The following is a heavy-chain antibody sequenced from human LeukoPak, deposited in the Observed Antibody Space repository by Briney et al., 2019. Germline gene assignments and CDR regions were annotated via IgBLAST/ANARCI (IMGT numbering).Heavy chain of an antibody. V-gene: IGHV4-59*01. CDR3: ARYYDSSGSLDY. D-gene: IGHD3-22*01. CDR1: GGSISSYY. J-gene: IGHJ4*02. Sequence: SETLSLTCTVSGGSISSYYWSWIQQPPGKGLEWIGYIYYSGSTNYNPSLKSRVTISVDTSKNQFSLKLSSVTAADTAVYYCARYYDSSGSLDYWGQGTLVTVSS. CDR2: IYYSGST.